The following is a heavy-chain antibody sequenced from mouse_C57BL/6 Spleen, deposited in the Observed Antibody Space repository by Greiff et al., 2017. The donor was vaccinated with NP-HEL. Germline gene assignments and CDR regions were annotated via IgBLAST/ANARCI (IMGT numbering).Heavy chain of an antibody. Sequence: QVHVKQSGAELVRPGTSVKMSCKASGYTFTNYWIGWAKQRPGHGLEWIGDIYPGGGYTNYNEKFKGKATLTADKSSSTAYMQFSSLTSEDSAIYYCARSLSYYFDYWGQGTTLTVSS. D-gene: IGHD1-1*02. CDR3: ARSLSYYFDY. V-gene: IGHV1-63*01. J-gene: IGHJ2*01. CDR1: GYTFTNYW. CDR2: IYPGGGYT.